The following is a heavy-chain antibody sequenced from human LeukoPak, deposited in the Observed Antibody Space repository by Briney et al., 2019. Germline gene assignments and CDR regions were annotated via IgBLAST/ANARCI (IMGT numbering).Heavy chain of an antibody. CDR3: ASLPVYIAAAGHAWFDP. CDR1: GYSFTSYW. CDR2: IYPGDSDT. J-gene: IGHJ5*02. D-gene: IGHD6-13*01. V-gene: IGHV5-51*01. Sequence: GESLKIYCKGSGYSFTSYWIGWVRQMPGKGLEWMVIIYPGDSDTRYSPSFQGQVTISADKSISTAYLQWSSLKASDTAMYYCASLPVYIAAAGHAWFDPWGQGTLVTVSS.